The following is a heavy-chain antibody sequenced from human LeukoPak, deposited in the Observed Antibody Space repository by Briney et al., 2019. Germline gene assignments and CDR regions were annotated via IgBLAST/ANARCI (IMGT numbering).Heavy chain of an antibody. CDR1: GFTLSSYG. Sequence: GGTLRLSCAASGFTLSSYGMTWVRQAPGKGLEWVSSISDGGYTTYYADSVKGRFIISRDNSKNTLYLQMNSLRAEDTAVYYCAKDYYDSYYFDYWGQGTLVTVSS. V-gene: IGHV3-23*01. J-gene: IGHJ4*02. D-gene: IGHD3-22*01. CDR3: AKDYYDSYYFDY. CDR2: ISDGGYTT.